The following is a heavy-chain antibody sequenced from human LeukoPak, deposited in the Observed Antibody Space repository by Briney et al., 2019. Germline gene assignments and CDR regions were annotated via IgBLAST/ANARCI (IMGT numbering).Heavy chain of an antibody. Sequence: SVKVSCKASGDTFSSYAISWVRQAPGQGLEWMGGIIPIFGTANYAQKFQGRVTITADESTSTAYVELSSLRSEDTAVYYCAIPSDGYSSSFDYWGQGTLVTVSS. CDR1: GDTFSSYA. J-gene: IGHJ4*02. V-gene: IGHV1-69*13. CDR2: IIPIFGTA. D-gene: IGHD6-13*01. CDR3: AIPSDGYSSSFDY.